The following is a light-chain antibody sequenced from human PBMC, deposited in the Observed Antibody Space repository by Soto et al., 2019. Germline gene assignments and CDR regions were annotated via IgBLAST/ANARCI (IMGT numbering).Light chain of an antibody. J-gene: IGKJ5*01. CDR2: ATS. CDR3: QQYNSYPRT. CDR1: QGISTY. Sequence: DIQMTQSPSSLCASVGDRVTTSCRASQGISTYLAWFQQTKGKPPKSLIYATSSLQSGVPSKFRGSGSGTDFTLPISRLQPEDFATYYCQQYNSYPRTFGQGTRLEIK. V-gene: IGKV1-16*02.